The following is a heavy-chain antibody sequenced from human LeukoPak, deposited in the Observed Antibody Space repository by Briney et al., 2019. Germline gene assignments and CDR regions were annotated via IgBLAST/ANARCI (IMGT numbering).Heavy chain of an antibody. D-gene: IGHD1-26*01. Sequence: GGSLRLSCAASGFTFSDYYMSWIRQAPGKGLEWVSYISSSGSTIYHAASVKGRFTASRDNAQNSLYLQLSSLRVENAADYYCTKVLYYNPLTGYFDVWGRGTLVSVSS. CDR3: TKVLYYNPLTGYFDV. CDR1: GFTFSDYY. V-gene: IGHV3-11*01. J-gene: IGHJ2*01. CDR2: ISSSGSTI.